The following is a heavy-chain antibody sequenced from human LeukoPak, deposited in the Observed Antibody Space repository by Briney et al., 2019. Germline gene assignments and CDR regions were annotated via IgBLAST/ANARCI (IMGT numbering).Heavy chain of an antibody. J-gene: IGHJ6*03. D-gene: IGHD6-13*01. CDR3: ARDSRSSWPLYYYYYYMDV. CDR1: GGSISSYY. V-gene: IGHV4-59*01. CDR2: IYYSGST. Sequence: SETLSLTCTVSGGSISSYYWSWIRQPPGKGLEWIGYIYYSGSTNYNPSLKSRVTISVDTSKNQFSLKLSSVTAADTAVYYCARDSRSSWPLYYYYYYMDVWGKGATVTVSS.